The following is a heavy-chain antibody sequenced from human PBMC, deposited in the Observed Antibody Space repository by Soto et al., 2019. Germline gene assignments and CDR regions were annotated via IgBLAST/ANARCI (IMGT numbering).Heavy chain of an antibody. CDR2: ISYDGSNK. D-gene: IGHD7-27*01. CDR1: GFTFSSYG. J-gene: IGHJ6*02. V-gene: IGHV3-30*18. Sequence: QVQLVESGGGVVQPGRSLSLSCAASGFTFSSYGMHWVRQAPGKGLEWVAVISYDGSNKYYADSVKGRFTISRDNSKTTLYLQMNSLRAEDTAVYYCAKDLLGPGRAYGMDVWGQGTTVTVSS. CDR3: AKDLLGPGRAYGMDV.